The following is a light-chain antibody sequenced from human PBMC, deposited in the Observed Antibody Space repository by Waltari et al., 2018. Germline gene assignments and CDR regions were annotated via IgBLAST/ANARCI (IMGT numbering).Light chain of an antibody. V-gene: IGKV1-39*01. CDR1: ETIRSY. J-gene: IGKJ4*01. Sequence: QKTQSPSPLSAPVGDRLTITCRASETIRSYLNWYQQKPGKAPKLLINTASRLQSGVPSRFSGSGSGTDFTLTISTLQHEDFATYYCQQSYRIPLTFGGGTKAEFK. CDR3: QQSYRIPLT. CDR2: TAS.